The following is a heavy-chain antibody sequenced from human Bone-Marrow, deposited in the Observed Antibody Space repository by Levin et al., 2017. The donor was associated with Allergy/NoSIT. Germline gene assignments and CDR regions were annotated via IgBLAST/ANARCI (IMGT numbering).Heavy chain of an antibody. Sequence: GESLKISCAGSGFTFNNFAMHWVRQAPGKGLEWVASISSDGSNQYYADSVKGRCTVSRDNSKNTMFLQMDSLKSEDTAVFFCAKDGTSWFKMFFDHWGQGALVTVSS. CDR1: GFTFNNFA. CDR3: AKDGTSWFKMFFDH. J-gene: IGHJ4*02. CDR2: ISSDGSNQ. V-gene: IGHV3-30*18. D-gene: IGHD1-14*01.